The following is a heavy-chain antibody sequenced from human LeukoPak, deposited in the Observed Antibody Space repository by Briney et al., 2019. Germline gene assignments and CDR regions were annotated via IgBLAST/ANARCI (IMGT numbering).Heavy chain of an antibody. CDR3: ARDVHYYDSSGSHDY. J-gene: IGHJ4*02. D-gene: IGHD3-22*01. CDR2: IIPILGIA. Sequence: SVKVSCKASGYTFTSYGISWVRQAPGQGLEWMGRIIPILGIANYAQKFQGRVTITADKSTSTAYMELSSLRSEDTAVYYCARDVHYYDSSGSHDYWGQGTLVTVSS. V-gene: IGHV1-69*04. CDR1: GYTFTSYG.